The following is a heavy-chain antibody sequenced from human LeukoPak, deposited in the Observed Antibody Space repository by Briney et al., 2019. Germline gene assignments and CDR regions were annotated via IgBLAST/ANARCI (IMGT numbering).Heavy chain of an antibody. Sequence: GGSLRLSCAASGFTFSSYAMHWVRQAPGKGLEWVAVISYDGSNKYYADSVKGRFTISRDNSKNTLYLQMNSLRAEDTAVYYCARYYYGRVNYGMDVWGQGTAVTVSS. CDR2: ISYDGSNK. CDR3: ARYYYGRVNYGMDV. J-gene: IGHJ6*02. CDR1: GFTFSSYA. D-gene: IGHD3-10*01. V-gene: IGHV3-30*01.